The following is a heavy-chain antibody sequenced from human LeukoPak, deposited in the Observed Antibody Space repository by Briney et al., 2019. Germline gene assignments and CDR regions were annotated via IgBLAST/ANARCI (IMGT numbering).Heavy chain of an antibody. Sequence: ASVKVSCKASGYTFTSYGISWVRQAPGQGLEGMGWISAYNGNTNYAQKLQGRVTMTTDTSTSTAYMELRSLRSDDTAVYYCARDPLSGYSGYASYWGQGTLVTVSS. J-gene: IGHJ4*02. V-gene: IGHV1-18*01. D-gene: IGHD5-12*01. CDR1: GYTFTSYG. CDR2: ISAYNGNT. CDR3: ARDPLSGYSGYASY.